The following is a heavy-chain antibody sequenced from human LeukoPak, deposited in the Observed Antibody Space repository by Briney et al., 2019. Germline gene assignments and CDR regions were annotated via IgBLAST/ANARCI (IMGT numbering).Heavy chain of an antibody. Sequence: GGSLRLSCAASGFTVSSSGMRWVRQAPGKWLEWGSSITAGGGTYTYYADSVKGRFTIRRDNSKNTLHLQMNSLRAEDTAVYYCAKRGESGVYYFDFWGQGTLVTVSS. CDR2: ITAGGGTYT. J-gene: IGHJ4*02. CDR3: AKRGESGVYYFDF. D-gene: IGHD3-10*01. CDR1: GFTVSSSG. V-gene: IGHV3-23*01.